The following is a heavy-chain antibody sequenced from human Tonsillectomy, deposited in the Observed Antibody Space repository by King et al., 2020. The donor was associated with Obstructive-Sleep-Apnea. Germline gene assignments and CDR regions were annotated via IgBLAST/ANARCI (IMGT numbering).Heavy chain of an antibody. CDR2: ISGGGRST. CDR1: GFTFSTYA. Sequence: EVQLVESGGGLVQPGGSLRLSCATSGFTFSTYAMSWFRQAPGKGLEWVSGISGGGRSTYYGDSVKGRFAISRDNSKNTLFLQMNSLRPEDTAVYYCAKDGMDYDVLTGPVDYWGQGTLVTVSS. CDR3: AKDGMDYDVLTGPVDY. J-gene: IGHJ4*02. D-gene: IGHD3-9*01. V-gene: IGHV3-23*04.